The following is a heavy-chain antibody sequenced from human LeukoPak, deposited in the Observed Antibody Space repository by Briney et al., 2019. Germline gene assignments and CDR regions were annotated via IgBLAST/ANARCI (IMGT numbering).Heavy chain of an antibody. CDR1: GFTFSSYA. CDR3: VRGVGSSTSCYVRAFDI. D-gene: IGHD2-2*01. J-gene: IGHJ3*02. V-gene: IGHV3-52*01. CDR2: IKCDGSEK. Sequence: GGSLRLSCAASGFTFSSYAMHWVRQAPEKGLEWVADIKCDGSEKCYVDSVKGRLTISRDNAKNSLYLQVNSLRAEDMTVYYCVRGVGSSTSCYVRAFDIWGQGTMVTVSS.